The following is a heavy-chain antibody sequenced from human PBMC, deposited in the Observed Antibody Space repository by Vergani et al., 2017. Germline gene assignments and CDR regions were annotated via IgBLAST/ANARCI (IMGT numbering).Heavy chain of an antibody. CDR1: GYSISSGYY. Sequence: QVQLQESGPGLVKPSETLSLTCAVSGYSISSGYYWGWIRQPPGKGLEWIGSIYHSGSTYYNPSLKSRVTISVDTSKNQFSLKLSSVTAADTAGYYCARSYSSSWYGDYYYYYMDVWGKGTTVTVSS. CDR3: ARSYSSSWYGDYYYYYMDV. D-gene: IGHD6-13*01. CDR2: IYHSGST. V-gene: IGHV4-38-2*01. J-gene: IGHJ6*03.